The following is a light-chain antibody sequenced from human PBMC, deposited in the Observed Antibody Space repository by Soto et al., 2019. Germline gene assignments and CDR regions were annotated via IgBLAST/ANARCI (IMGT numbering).Light chain of an antibody. CDR3: QQYGSSHTWT. Sequence: EIVLTQSPGTLSLSPGERATLSCRASQSVSSSYLAWYQQKPGKAPRLLIYGASSRATGIPDRFSGSGSGTDFTLTISRLEPEDFAVYYCQQYGSSHTWTFGQGTKVEIK. CDR1: QSVSSSY. J-gene: IGKJ1*01. V-gene: IGKV3-20*01. CDR2: GAS.